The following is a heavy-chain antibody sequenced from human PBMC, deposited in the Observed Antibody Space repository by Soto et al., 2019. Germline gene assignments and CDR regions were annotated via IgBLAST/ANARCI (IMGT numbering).Heavy chain of an antibody. Sequence: PGGSLRLSCAASGFTFSSYAMSWVRQAPGKGLEWVSAISGSGGSTYYADSVKGRFTISRDNSKNTLYLQMNSLRAEDTAVYYCAREEINYDFSTYCFDYWGQGTLVTVSS. D-gene: IGHD3-3*01. V-gene: IGHV3-23*01. CDR1: GFTFSSYA. CDR3: AREEINYDFSTYCFDY. CDR2: ISGSGGST. J-gene: IGHJ4*02.